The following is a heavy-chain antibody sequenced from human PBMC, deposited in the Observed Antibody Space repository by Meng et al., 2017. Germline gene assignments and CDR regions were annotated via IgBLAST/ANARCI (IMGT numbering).Heavy chain of an antibody. D-gene: IGHD3-10*01. V-gene: IGHV4-4*02. J-gene: IGHJ5*02. Sequence: VAREESGPGLVKPSGTLSLPCAVSGGSISSSNWWSWVRQPPGKGLEWIGEIYHSGSTNYNPSLKSRVTISVDKSKNQFSLKLSSVTAADTAVYYCARARLLWFGGAVWFDPWGQGTLVTVSS. CDR1: GGSISSSNW. CDR3: ARARLLWFGGAVWFDP. CDR2: IYHSGST.